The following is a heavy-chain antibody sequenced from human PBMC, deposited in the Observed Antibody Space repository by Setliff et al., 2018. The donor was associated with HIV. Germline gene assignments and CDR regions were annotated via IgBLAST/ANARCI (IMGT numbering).Heavy chain of an antibody. V-gene: IGHV1-69*05. CDR3: ARGVDTIFYYFDY. J-gene: IGHJ4*02. Sequence: SVKVSCKASGGTFSSYAISWVRQAPGQGLEWMGGIIPIFGTANYAQKFQGRVTITRDTSASTAYMELSSLRSEDTAVYYCARGVDTIFYYFDYWGQGTLVTVSS. CDR1: GGTFSSYA. D-gene: IGHD3-9*01. CDR2: IIPIFGTA.